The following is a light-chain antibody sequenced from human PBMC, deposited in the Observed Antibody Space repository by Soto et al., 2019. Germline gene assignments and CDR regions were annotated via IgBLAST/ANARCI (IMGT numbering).Light chain of an antibody. CDR3: QQYNDWPPLT. Sequence: ETVMTQSPATLSVSPGERATLSCRASQSISSNLAWYQQKPGQAPRLLIYGASTRATDIPARFSGSGSGTEFTLTISSLQSEDFVVYYCQQYNDWPPLTFGGGTKVEIK. CDR1: QSISSN. V-gene: IGKV3-15*01. CDR2: GAS. J-gene: IGKJ4*01.